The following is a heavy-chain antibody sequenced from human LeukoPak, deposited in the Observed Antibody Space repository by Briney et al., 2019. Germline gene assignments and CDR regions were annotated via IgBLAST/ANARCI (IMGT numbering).Heavy chain of an antibody. V-gene: IGHV1-2*02. CDR2: INPNSGGT. CDR3: ARDRRYCGGDCSADY. CDR1: GYTFTGYY. D-gene: IGHD2-21*02. J-gene: IGHJ4*02. Sequence: ASVTVSCTASGYTFTGYYMHWVRQAPGQGLEWMGWINPNSGGTNYAQKFQGRVTMTRDTSISTAYMELSRLRSDDTAVYYCARDRRYCGGDCSADYWGQGTLVTVSS.